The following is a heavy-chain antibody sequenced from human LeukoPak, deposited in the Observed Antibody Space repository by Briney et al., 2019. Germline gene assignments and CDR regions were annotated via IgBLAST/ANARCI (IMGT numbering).Heavy chain of an antibody. CDR2: ISSSSSCR. V-gene: IGHV3-21*01. CDR1: GFTFSRYS. Sequence: PGGSLRLSCAASGFTFSRYSMNWVPQARGKGVEWVSSISSSSSCRYYADSVNGRLTTSRDNAKNSLYLQMNSPRAEDTAVYYCARDSPLGGGYYDWGQGTLVTVSS. D-gene: IGHD1-26*01. J-gene: IGHJ4*02. CDR3: ARDSPLGGGYYD.